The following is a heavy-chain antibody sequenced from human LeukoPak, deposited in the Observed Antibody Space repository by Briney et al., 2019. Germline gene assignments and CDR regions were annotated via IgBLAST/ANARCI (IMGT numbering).Heavy chain of an antibody. CDR3: ARESWYYGMDV. CDR2: IYSDGST. J-gene: IGHJ6*02. CDR1: GFTVSSNY. D-gene: IGHD3-10*01. V-gene: IGHV3-66*01. Sequence: GGSLRLSCAASGFTVSSNYMSWVCQAPGKGLEWVSVIYSDGSTYYADSVKGRFTISRDNSKNTLYLQMNSLRAEDTAVYYCARESWYYGMDVWGQGTTVTVSS.